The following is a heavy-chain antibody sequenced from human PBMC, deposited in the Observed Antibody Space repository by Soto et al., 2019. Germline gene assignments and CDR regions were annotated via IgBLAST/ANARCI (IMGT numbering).Heavy chain of an antibody. V-gene: IGHV3-7*03. Sequence: EVQLVESGGDLVQPGGSLRLSCAASGFTFSRYWMSWVRQAPGKGPEWVANIKEDGSARNYVDSVKGRFTISRDNAKNSLYLQMNSLRAEDTAVYYCASQWGMPTHDWGKGTLVTVTS. CDR1: GFTFSRYW. J-gene: IGHJ4*02. CDR3: ASQWGMPTHD. CDR2: IKEDGSAR. D-gene: IGHD2-8*02.